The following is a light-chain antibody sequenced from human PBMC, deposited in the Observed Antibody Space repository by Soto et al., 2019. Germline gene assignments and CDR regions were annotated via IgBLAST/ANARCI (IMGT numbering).Light chain of an antibody. Sequence: DIVMTQSPDSLAVSLGERSTINWKSRHIVLYISHNKNYLAWYQQKPGQAPRLLVYDASNRATGTPGRFSGSGSGTDFTLTISGLEPEDSAVYYCQQFDDSVTFGQGTRLEIK. V-gene: IGKV4-1*01. J-gene: IGKJ5*01. CDR1: HIVLYISHNKNY. CDR2: DAS. CDR3: QQFDDSVT.